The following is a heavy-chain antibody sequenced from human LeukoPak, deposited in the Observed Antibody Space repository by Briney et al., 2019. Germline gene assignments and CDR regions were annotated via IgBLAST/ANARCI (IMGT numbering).Heavy chain of an antibody. CDR3: ARRSERAVAAYAFDI. D-gene: IGHD6-19*01. CDR1: GYSFTSYW. V-gene: IGHV5-51*01. CDR2: IYVGDSGT. Sequence: GESLKISCTGPGYSFTSYWIGWVRQMPGKGLEWMGIIYVGDSGTRYSPSFQGQVTISADKSISTAYLQWSSLKASDTAMYYCARRSERAVAAYAFDIWGQGTMVTVSS. J-gene: IGHJ3*02.